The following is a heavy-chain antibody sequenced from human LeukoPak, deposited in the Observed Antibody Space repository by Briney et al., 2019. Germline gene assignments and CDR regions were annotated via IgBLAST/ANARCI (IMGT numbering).Heavy chain of an antibody. V-gene: IGHV4-34*01. D-gene: IGHD3-3*01. CDR1: GGSFSGYY. CDR2: INHSGST. Sequence: PSETLSLTCAVYGGSFSGYYWSWIRRPPGKGLEWIGEINHSGSTNYNPSLKSRVTISVDTSKNQFSLKLSSVTAADTAVYYCARVLIFGVVHEAFDIWGQGTMVTVSS. CDR3: ARVLIFGVVHEAFDI. J-gene: IGHJ3*02.